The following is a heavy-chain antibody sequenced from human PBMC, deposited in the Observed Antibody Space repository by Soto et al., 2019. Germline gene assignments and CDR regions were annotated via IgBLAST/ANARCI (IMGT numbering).Heavy chain of an antibody. J-gene: IGHJ6*02. CDR1: GGIFTNNA. CDR2: VIPLFDTA. CDR3: ATGGQNDGYNFYHGMDV. D-gene: IGHD3-16*01. Sequence: QVQGMQSGAEVKKPGSSVKVSCKVSGGIFTNNAISWVRQAPGQGLEWLGGVIPLFDTAYYAQIFRGRLRISADGATTTAYMELSGLTSADTAVYFCATGGQNDGYNFYHGMDVWGQETTVTVS. V-gene: IGHV1-69*01.